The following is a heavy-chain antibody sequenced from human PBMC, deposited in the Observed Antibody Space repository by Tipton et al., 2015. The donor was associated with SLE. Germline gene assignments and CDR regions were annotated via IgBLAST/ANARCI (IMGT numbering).Heavy chain of an antibody. D-gene: IGHD2-2*01. J-gene: IGHJ4*02. Sequence: GLVKPSQTLSLTCAISGDSVSTNSAAWTWIRQSPSRGLEWLGRTYYRSKWYRDYAVSVKSRITINPDTSKNQFSLQLNSVTPEDTAVYYCARVWGTGSRGVDYWGQGTLVTVSS. V-gene: IGHV6-1*01. CDR3: ARVWGTGSRGVDY. CDR2: TYYRSKWYR. CDR1: GDSVSTNSAA.